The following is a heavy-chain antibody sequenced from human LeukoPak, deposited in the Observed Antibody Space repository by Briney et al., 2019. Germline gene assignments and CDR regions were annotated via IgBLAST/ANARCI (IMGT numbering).Heavy chain of an antibody. D-gene: IGHD3-10*01. CDR2: INQDGSQK. Sequence: GGSLRLSCAASGFPLTSYWMTWVRLAPGKGLEWVANINQDGSQKYYVDSVKGRFTISRDNAKNSLYLQMNSLRAEDTAVYYCARSSPNYFGSGSHYRADYWGQGTLLTVSS. J-gene: IGHJ4*02. CDR3: ARSSPNYFGSGSHYRADY. V-gene: IGHV3-7*01. CDR1: GFPLTSYW.